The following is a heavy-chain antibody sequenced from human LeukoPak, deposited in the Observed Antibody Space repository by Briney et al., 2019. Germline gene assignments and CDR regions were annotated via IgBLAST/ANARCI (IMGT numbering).Heavy chain of an antibody. CDR3: ARRDCTGGSCYTGSGWFDP. V-gene: IGHV5-51*01. CDR2: IYTDDSDN. CDR1: GYIFSSYW. D-gene: IGHD2-15*01. Sequence: GESLKISGKCSGYIFSSYWIAGGRQLPGKGVEGVGLIYTDDSDNKYSPSFEGQVTLSADKSISTAYLPWSSLKASDTAMYYCARRDCTGGSCYTGSGWFDPWGQGTLVTVSS. J-gene: IGHJ5*02.